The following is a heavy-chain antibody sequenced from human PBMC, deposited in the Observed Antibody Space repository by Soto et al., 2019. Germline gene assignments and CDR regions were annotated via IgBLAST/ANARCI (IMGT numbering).Heavy chain of an antibody. Sequence: GPGPAGSSETLSLTCNVSGGSITRGDYYWSWLRQPPGKGLEWIGYIYYRAMPYYNPSLKSRVTISGDTSKNQFSLSMTSVTAADTAVYYCARGSALVFYYFDYWGQGTPVTVSS. CDR2: IYYRAMP. CDR3: ARGSALVFYYFDY. V-gene: IGHV4-30-4*01. D-gene: IGHD6-13*01. J-gene: IGHJ4*02. CDR1: GGSITRGDYY.